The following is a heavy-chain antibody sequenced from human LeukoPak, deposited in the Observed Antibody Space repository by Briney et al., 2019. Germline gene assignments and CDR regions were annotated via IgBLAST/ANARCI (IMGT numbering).Heavy chain of an antibody. J-gene: IGHJ4*02. Sequence: PSETLSLTCAVYGGSFSGYYWSWIRPPPGKGLEWIGEINHSGSTNYNPSLKSRVTISVDTSKNQFSLKLSSVTAADTAVYYCASRNYDSSGIDYWGQGTLVTVSS. CDR3: ASRNYDSSGIDY. CDR2: INHSGST. D-gene: IGHD3-22*01. V-gene: IGHV4-34*01. CDR1: GGSFSGYY.